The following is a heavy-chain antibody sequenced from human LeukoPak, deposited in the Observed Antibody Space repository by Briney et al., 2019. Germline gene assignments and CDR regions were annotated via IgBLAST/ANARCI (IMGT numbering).Heavy chain of an antibody. J-gene: IGHJ4*02. CDR2: IYYSGST. CDR1: CGSISSSSYC. CDR3: PTGTTYPRAADY. V-gene: IGHV4-39*01. Sequence: PSETLSPTCTVSCGSISSSSYCWGWIRQPPGKGLEWIGTIYYSGSTYYNPSLTSRFTISVDTSKHQLSLQLSSVPAADTAVYYCPTGTTYPRAADYWGQGTLVTVSS. D-gene: IGHD1-7*01.